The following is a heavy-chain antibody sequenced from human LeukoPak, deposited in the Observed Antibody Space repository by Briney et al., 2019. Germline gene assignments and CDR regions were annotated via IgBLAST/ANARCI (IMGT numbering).Heavy chain of an antibody. V-gene: IGHV4-30-4*01. CDR2: IYYSGST. CDR1: GGSISSGDYY. J-gene: IGHJ2*01. Sequence: NASETLSLTCTVSGGSISSGDYYWNWIRQPPGKGLEWIGYIYYSGSTYYNPSLKSRVTISVDTSKNQFSLKLSSVTAADTAVYYCASPTSKSWYFDLWGRGTLVTVSS. CDR3: ASPTSKSWYFDL.